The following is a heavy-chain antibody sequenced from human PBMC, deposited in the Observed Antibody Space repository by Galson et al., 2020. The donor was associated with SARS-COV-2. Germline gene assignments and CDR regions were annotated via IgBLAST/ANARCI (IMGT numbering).Heavy chain of an antibody. V-gene: IGHV3-23*01. CDR1: GFTFNNYG. CDR2: ISGSGGST. CDR3: AKDHSSGSCFDC. J-gene: IGHJ4*02. D-gene: IGHD2-15*01. Sequence: GESLKISCAASGFTFNNYGLNWVRQAPGKGLELVSAISGSGGSTYYADSVKGRFTISRDNSKNTLYLQMDSLRAEDTAVYYCAKDHSSGSCFDCWGQGTLVTVSS.